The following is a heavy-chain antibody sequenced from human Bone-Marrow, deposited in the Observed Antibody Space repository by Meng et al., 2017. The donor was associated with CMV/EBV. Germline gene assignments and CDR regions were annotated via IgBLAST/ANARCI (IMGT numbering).Heavy chain of an antibody. CDR2: IWYDGSNK. Sequence: GESLKISCAASGFIFSSYGMHWVRQAPGKGLECVAIIWYDGSNKHYADSVKGRFTISRDNSKNTMYLQMNSLRAEDTAVYYCAKDGLPLGTYYYGMDVWGQGTTVAVSS. V-gene: IGHV3-33*03. J-gene: IGHJ6*02. CDR3: AKDGLPLGTYYYGMDV. CDR1: GFIFSSYG. D-gene: IGHD1-1*01.